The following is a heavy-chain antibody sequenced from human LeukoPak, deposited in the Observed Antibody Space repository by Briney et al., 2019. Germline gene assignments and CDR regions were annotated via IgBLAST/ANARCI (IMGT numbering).Heavy chain of an antibody. CDR1: GGSISGSSYY. CDR3: ARISSDFSEYYFDY. V-gene: IGHV4-39*01. Sequence: SETLSLTCTVSGGSISGSSYYWGWIRQPPGKGLEWIGSIYYSGSTYYNPSLKSRVTISVDTSKNQFSLKLSSVTAADTAVYYCARISSDFSEYYFDYWGQGTLVTVSS. CDR2: IYYSGST. D-gene: IGHD1-14*01. J-gene: IGHJ4*02.